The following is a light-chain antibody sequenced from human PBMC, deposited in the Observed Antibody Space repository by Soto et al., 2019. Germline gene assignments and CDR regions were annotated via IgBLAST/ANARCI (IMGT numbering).Light chain of an antibody. V-gene: IGLV2-8*01. Sequence: QSALSQPPSASGSPGQSVTISCPGTSSDVGGYNYVSWYQQHPDKAPKLMIYEVSKRPSGVPDRFSGSKSGNTASLTVSGLQAEDDSDYYCSSYAGSNNVVFGGGTKLTVL. CDR1: SSDVGGYNY. CDR3: SSYAGSNNVV. CDR2: EVS. J-gene: IGLJ2*01.